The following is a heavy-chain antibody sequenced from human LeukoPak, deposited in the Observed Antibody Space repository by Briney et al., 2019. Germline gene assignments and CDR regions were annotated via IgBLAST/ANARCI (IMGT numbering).Heavy chain of an antibody. J-gene: IGHJ6*03. Sequence: GGSLRLSCAASGFTFSSYWMTWVRQAPGKGLEWVANIKQDGSEKYSVDSVKGRFTISRDNVKNSLYMQMNSLRAEDTAVYYCARVMSASVWRSYGSYYYYSYMDIWGKGTTVTVSS. D-gene: IGHD3-16*01. CDR2: IKQDGSEK. V-gene: IGHV3-7*01. CDR1: GFTFSSYW. CDR3: ARVMSASVWRSYGSYYYYSYMDI.